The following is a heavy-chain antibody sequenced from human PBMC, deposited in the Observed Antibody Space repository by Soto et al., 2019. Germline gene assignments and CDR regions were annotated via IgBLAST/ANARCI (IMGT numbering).Heavy chain of an antibody. J-gene: IGHJ4*02. Sequence: SETLSLTCPVSGGSISSGDYYWSWIRQPPGKGLEWIGYIYYSGSTYYNPSLKSRVTISVDTSKNQFSLKVSSVTAADTAVYYCARLVPAAAHYFDYWGQGTLVTVSS. V-gene: IGHV4-30-4*01. CDR2: IYYSGST. CDR1: GGSISSGDYY. CDR3: ARLVPAAAHYFDY. D-gene: IGHD2-2*01.